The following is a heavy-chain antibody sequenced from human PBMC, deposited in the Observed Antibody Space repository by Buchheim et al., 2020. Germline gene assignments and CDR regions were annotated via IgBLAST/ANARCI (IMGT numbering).Heavy chain of an antibody. V-gene: IGHV3-21*01. CDR1: GFTFSSYT. D-gene: IGHD1-26*01. CDR2: ISSGSSYL. J-gene: IGHJ4*02. CDR3: VREMNVGVFDY. Sequence: EVQLVESGGGLVKPGGSLRLSCAGSGFTFSSYTMNWVRQAPGKGLEWVSSISSGSSYLYYADSVKGRFTISRDNAKNSLYLHLNSLRAEDRAVYYCVREMNVGVFDYWGQGAL.